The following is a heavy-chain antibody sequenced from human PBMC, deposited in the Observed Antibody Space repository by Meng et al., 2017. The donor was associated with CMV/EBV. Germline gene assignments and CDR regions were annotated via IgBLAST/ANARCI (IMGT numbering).Heavy chain of an antibody. CDR3: AKSWEGCSSTSCYTTEYDY. Sequence: GGSLRLSCAASGFTFSSYAMSWVRQAPGKGLEWVSAISGSGGSTYYADPVKGRFTISRDNSKNTLYLQMNSLRAEDTAVYYCAKSWEGCSSTSCYTTEYDYWGQGTLVTVSS. V-gene: IGHV3-23*01. J-gene: IGHJ4*02. D-gene: IGHD2-2*02. CDR1: GFTFSSYA. CDR2: ISGSGGST.